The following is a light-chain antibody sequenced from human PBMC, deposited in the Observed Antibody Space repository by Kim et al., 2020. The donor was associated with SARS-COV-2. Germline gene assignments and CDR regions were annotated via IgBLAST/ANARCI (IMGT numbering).Light chain of an antibody. V-gene: IGKV3-20*01. Sequence: LSPGERVTLSCRASQSVSSGYLAWYQQKPGQAPRLLIYGASNRATGIPDRFSGSGSGTDFTLTISRLEPEDFAVYYCQQYDSPPLTFGGGTKVEIK. CDR2: GAS. J-gene: IGKJ4*01. CDR1: QSVSSGY. CDR3: QQYDSPPLT.